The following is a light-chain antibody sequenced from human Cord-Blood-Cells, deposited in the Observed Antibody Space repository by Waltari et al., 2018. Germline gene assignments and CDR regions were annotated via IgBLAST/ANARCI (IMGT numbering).Light chain of an antibody. Sequence: QSALTQPASVSGSPGQSITISCTGTISDVGGYNYVSWYQQHPGQAPKLMIYDVSKRPSGVSNRFSGSKSGNTASLTISGLQAEDEADYYCSSYTSSSNWVFGGGTKLTVL. CDR3: SSYTSSSNWV. V-gene: IGLV2-14*01. CDR2: DVS. J-gene: IGLJ3*02. CDR1: ISDVGGYNY.